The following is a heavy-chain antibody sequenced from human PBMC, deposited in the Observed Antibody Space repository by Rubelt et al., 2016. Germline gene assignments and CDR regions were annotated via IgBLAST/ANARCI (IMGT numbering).Heavy chain of an antibody. Sequence: QVQLVQSGAEVKKPGASVKVSCKASGYTFTSYAMHWVRQAPGQRLEWVGWINAGHGNTKYSQKFQGRVTITRETSASTAYMELSSLRAEDTAVYYCWGGFGELLNPYYFDYWGQGTLVTVSS. CDR1: GYTFTSYA. CDR3: WGGFGELLNPYYFDY. CDR2: INAGHGNT. D-gene: IGHD3-10*01. J-gene: IGHJ4*02. V-gene: IGHV1-3*01.